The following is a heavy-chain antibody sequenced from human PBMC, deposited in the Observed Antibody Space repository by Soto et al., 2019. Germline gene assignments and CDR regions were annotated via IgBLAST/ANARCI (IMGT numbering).Heavy chain of an antibody. D-gene: IGHD6-19*01. CDR2: IIPIFGTA. J-gene: IGHJ4*02. CDR3: ARDLRGPYSSGWYYFDY. Sequence: SVKVSCKASGGTFSSYTISWVRQAPGQGLEWMGGIIPIFGTANYAQKFQGRVTITADKSTSTAYMELSSLRSEDTAVYYCARDLRGPYSSGWYYFDYWGQGTLVTVSS. V-gene: IGHV1-69*06. CDR1: GGTFSSYT.